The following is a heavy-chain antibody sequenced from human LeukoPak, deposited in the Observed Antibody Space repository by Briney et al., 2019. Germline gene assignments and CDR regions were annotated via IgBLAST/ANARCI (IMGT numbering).Heavy chain of an antibody. CDR1: GFSFSNYG. Sequence: GGSLRLSCAASGFSFSNYGMTWVRQAPGKGLEWVSSISGSGDNTHYADSVRGRFTISRDNSKNTLYLQMKSLRAEDTAVYYCAKDRTVGASYWYFDLWGRGTLVTVSS. D-gene: IGHD1-26*01. CDR3: AKDRTVGASYWYFDL. V-gene: IGHV3-23*01. J-gene: IGHJ2*01. CDR2: ISGSGDNT.